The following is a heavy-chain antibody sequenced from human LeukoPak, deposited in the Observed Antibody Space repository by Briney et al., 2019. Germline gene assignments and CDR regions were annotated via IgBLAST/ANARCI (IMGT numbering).Heavy chain of an antibody. Sequence: GGSLRLSCAASGFTFSSYEMNWVRQAPGKGLEWVSYIIGSGSTKYYADSVKGRFTISRDNAKNSLYLQMNSLRAEDTAVYYCAKVTGSSGWNERSAFDYWGQGTLVTVSS. CDR1: GFTFSSYE. V-gene: IGHV3-48*03. CDR2: IIGSGSTK. J-gene: IGHJ4*02. D-gene: IGHD6-19*01. CDR3: AKVTGSSGWNERSAFDY.